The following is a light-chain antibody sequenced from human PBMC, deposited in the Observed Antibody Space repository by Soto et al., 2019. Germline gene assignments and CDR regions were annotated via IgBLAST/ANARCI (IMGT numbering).Light chain of an antibody. J-gene: IGKJ1*01. Sequence: ELVLTQSPGALSLSPGERATLSCRASQSVSSSYLAWYQQKPGQAPRLLIYGASSRATGIPDRFSGGGSGTDFTLTISRLEPEDFAVYYCQQYGSSPETFGQGTK. V-gene: IGKV3-20*01. CDR1: QSVSSSY. CDR3: QQYGSSPET. CDR2: GAS.